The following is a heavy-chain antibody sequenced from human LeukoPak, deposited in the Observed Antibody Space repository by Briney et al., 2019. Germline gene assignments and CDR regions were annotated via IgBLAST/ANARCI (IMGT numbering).Heavy chain of an antibody. Sequence: GGSLRLSCAASGFTFSSYAMSWARQAPGKGLEWVSTISDSGGSTYYADSVKGRFTFSRDNSKNTLYLQMNSLRADDTAVYYCARKGATGIYYFDSWGQGTLASVSS. CDR2: ISDSGGST. J-gene: IGHJ4*02. CDR1: GFTFSSYA. V-gene: IGHV3-23*01. D-gene: IGHD1-26*01. CDR3: ARKGATGIYYFDS.